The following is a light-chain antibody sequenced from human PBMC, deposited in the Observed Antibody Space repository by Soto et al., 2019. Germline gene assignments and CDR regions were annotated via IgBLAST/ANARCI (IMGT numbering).Light chain of an antibody. J-gene: IGLJ3*02. CDR3: SSYAGSRVV. V-gene: IGLV2-23*02. CDR2: EVN. CDR1: SSDVGSYNL. Sequence: QSALTQPASVSGSPGQSITISCTGTSSDVGSYNLVSWYQQHPGKAPKLMIYEVNKWPSGVSNRFSGSKSGNTASLTISGLQAEDEADYYCSSYAGSRVVFGGGTQLTVL.